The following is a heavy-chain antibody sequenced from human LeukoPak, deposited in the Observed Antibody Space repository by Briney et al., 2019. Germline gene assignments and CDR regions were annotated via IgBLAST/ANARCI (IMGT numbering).Heavy chain of an antibody. V-gene: IGHV3-30*14. CDR1: GFTFSSYA. D-gene: IGHD3-3*01. CDR3: ARYSDRGEWYPSY. CDR2: ISYDGSNK. Sequence: PGGSLRLSCAASGFTFSSYAMHWVRQAPGKGLEWVAVISYDGSNKYYADSVKGRFTISRDNSKNMVYLQMNSLRAEDTAVYYCARYSDRGEWYPSYWGQGTLVTVSS. J-gene: IGHJ4*02.